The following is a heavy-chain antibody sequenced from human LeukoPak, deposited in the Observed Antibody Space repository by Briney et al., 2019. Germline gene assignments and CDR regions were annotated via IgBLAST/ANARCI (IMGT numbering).Heavy chain of an antibody. CDR3: ARDTQGPHQFDY. J-gene: IGHJ4*02. CDR1: GFTVSSNY. V-gene: IGHV3-66*01. CDR2: IYSGGTT. Sequence: GSLRLSCAASGFTVSSNYMSWVRQARGNGLEWVSVIYSGGTTYYADSVKGRFTISRDNSKNTLYLQMNSLRAEDTAVYYCARDTQGPHQFDYWGQGTLVTVSS.